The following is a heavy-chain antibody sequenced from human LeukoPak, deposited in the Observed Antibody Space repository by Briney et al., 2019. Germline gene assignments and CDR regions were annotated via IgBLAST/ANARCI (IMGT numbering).Heavy chain of an antibody. V-gene: IGHV1-8*01. D-gene: IGHD3-16*02. CDR1: GYTFTNYD. Sequence: ASVKVSCKASGYTFTNYDINWVRQAPGQGLEWMGWMNPNSVNTDYTQRFQGRITMTRNTSISTAYMELSSLRSEDTAVYYCARGNYDYVWGSHRYGWFDPWGKGTLVTVSS. CDR3: ARGNYDYVWGSHRYGWFDP. J-gene: IGHJ5*02. CDR2: MNPNSVNT.